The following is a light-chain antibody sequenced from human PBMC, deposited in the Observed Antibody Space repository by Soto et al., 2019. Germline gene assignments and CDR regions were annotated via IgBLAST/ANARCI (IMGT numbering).Light chain of an antibody. J-gene: IGKJ4*01. CDR1: QSISKW. CDR2: DTS. CDR3: EQYYCYPLT. V-gene: IGKV1-5*01. Sequence: DIQMTQSPSTLPASAGDRVTITCRASQSISKWVAWYQQKPGKAPKVLIYDTSTFESGVPSRFSGSRSGTEFTLSISSLQPDDFAIYYCEQYYCYPLTFGGGTKVEIK.